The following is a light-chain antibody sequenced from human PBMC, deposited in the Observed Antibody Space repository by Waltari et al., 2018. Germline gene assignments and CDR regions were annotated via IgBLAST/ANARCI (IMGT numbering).Light chain of an antibody. V-gene: IGLV3-10*01. CDR3: YSTDSSGLGV. J-gene: IGLJ1*01. Sequence: SDDLTQPPSVSVSPGQPARITCSGVALPTKYAHWYQQKSGQAPVVVIYEDNKRPSEIAGRFSGTSSGTMATLTISGAQVEDEADYYGYSTDSSGLGVFGTGTKVTVL. CDR1: ALPTKY. CDR2: EDN.